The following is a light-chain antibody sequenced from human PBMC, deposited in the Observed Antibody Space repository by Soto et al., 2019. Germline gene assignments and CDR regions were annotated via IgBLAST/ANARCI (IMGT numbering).Light chain of an antibody. CDR3: QQRNVWHPIT. CDR1: QSIHTS. J-gene: IGKJ5*01. V-gene: IGKV3D-11*02. CDR2: DST. Sequence: FLTQSPATLSLSPGERATLSCRASQSIHTSLAWYQQKSGKPPRLVIYDSTLRANGVPDRFGGSRAGTEFTLTINSLEPEDFAAYYCQQRNVWHPITFGQGTRLEIK.